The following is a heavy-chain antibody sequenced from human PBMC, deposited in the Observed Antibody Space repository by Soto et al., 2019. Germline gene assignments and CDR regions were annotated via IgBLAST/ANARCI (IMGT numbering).Heavy chain of an antibody. CDR3: ARDFDSSGYYYSLPDYYGMDV. J-gene: IGHJ6*02. Sequence: ASVKVSCKASGYTLTTHAMHWVRQAPGQRLEWMGWINAGNGNTKYSQNFQDRVTFTRDTSASTAYMELRSLRSEDTAVYYCARDFDSSGYYYSLPDYYGMDVWGQGTTVTVSS. D-gene: IGHD3-22*01. CDR2: INAGNGNT. CDR1: GYTLTTHA. V-gene: IGHV1-3*01.